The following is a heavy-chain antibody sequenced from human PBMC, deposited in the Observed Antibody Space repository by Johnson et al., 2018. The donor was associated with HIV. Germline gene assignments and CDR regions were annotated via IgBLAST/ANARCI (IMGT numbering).Heavy chain of an antibody. CDR1: GFTFDDYA. Sequence: VQLVESGGGLVQPGRSLRLSCAASGFTFDDYAMHWVRQAPGKGLEWVSGISWNSGSIGYADSVRGRFTISRDNSKNTFYLQMNSLRGEDTAVYYCAKGITIFAVKSAVDIWGQGTMVTVSS. CDR3: AKGITIFAVKSAVDI. V-gene: IGHV3-9*01. J-gene: IGHJ3*02. CDR2: ISWNSGSI. D-gene: IGHD3-3*01.